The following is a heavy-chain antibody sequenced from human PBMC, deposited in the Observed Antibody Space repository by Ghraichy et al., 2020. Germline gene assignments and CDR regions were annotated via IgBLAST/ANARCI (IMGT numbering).Heavy chain of an antibody. Sequence: GGSLRLSCAASGFMFSSYWVTWVRQAPGKGLEWVDNVKPDGGEKNYVGSVKGRFTISRDNAKKSLYLQMNSLRAEDTAVYYCAKCRGTTWNDALDVWGQGTMVTVSS. J-gene: IGHJ3*01. CDR3: AKCRGTTWNDALDV. D-gene: IGHD1-1*01. CDR1: GFMFSSYW. V-gene: IGHV3-7*01. CDR2: VKPDGGEK.